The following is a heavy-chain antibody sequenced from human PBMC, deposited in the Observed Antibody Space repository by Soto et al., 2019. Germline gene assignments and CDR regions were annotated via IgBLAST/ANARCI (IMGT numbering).Heavy chain of an antibody. CDR2: IWYDGSNK. CDR1: GFTFSSYG. J-gene: IGHJ4*02. CDR3: ARDLDYDILTGAFDY. D-gene: IGHD3-9*01. V-gene: IGHV3-33*01. Sequence: GGSLRLSCAASGFTFSSYGMHWVRQAPGKGLEWVAVIWYDGSNKYYADSVKGRFTISRDNSKNTLYLQMNSLRAEDTAVYYCARDLDYDILTGAFDYWGQGTLVTVSS.